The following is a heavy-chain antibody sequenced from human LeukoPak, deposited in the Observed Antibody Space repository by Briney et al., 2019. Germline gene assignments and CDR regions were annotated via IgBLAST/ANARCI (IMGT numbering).Heavy chain of an antibody. D-gene: IGHD3-10*01. Sequence: ASVKVSCKASGYTFTSYDINWVRQATGQGLEWMGWMNPNSGNTGYAQKFQGRVTMTRNTSISTAYMELSSLRSEDTAVYYCARGRGDYYGSGSRNWFDPWGQGTLVTVSS. CDR3: ARGRGDYYGSGSRNWFDP. V-gene: IGHV1-8*01. CDR2: MNPNSGNT. CDR1: GYTFTSYD. J-gene: IGHJ5*02.